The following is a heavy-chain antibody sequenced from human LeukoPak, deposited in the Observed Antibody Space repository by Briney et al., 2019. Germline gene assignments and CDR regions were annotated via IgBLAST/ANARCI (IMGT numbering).Heavy chain of an antibody. CDR1: GGSISSGGEY. CDR2: VYYSGST. D-gene: IGHD3-22*01. CDR3: AREKTAYYYDRSGFSEGAFDV. Sequence: SQTLSLTCTVSGGSISSGGEYWSWIRHLPEKGLEWIVYVYYSGSTYYNPSLESRITMSVDTSENQFSLKLTSVTAADTAVYYCAREKTAYYYDRSGFSEGAFDVWGQGTMVTVSS. J-gene: IGHJ3*01. V-gene: IGHV4-31*03.